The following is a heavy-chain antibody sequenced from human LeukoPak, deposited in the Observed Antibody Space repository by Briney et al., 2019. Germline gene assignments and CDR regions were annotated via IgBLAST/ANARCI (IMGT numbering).Heavy chain of an antibody. J-gene: IGHJ4*02. D-gene: IGHD1-26*01. V-gene: IGHV4-4*07. CDR2: IYTSGST. CDR3: AREGSESGSYDHVILD. Sequence: SETLSLTCTVSGGSISSYYWSWIRQPAGKGLEWIGRIYTSGSTNYNPSLKSRVTMSVDTSKNQFSLKLSSVTAADTAVYYCAREGSESGSYDHVILDWGQGTLVTVSS. CDR1: GGSISSYY.